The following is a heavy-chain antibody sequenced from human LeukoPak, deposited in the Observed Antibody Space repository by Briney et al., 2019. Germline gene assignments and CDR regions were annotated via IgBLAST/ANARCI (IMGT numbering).Heavy chain of an antibody. Sequence: GRSLRLSCAASGFTFSSYAMHWVRQAPGKGLEWVAVISYDGSNKYYADSVKGRFTISRDNSKNTLYLQMNSLRAEDTAVYYCARAEWDYYDSSGYYSGGAYWGQGTLVTVSS. J-gene: IGHJ4*02. CDR3: ARAEWDYYDSSGYYSGGAY. CDR1: GFTFSSYA. CDR2: ISYDGSNK. D-gene: IGHD3-22*01. V-gene: IGHV3-30-3*01.